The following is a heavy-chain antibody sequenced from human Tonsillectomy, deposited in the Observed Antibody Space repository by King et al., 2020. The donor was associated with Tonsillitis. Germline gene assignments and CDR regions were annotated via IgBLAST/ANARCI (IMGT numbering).Heavy chain of an antibody. CDR1: GFSLSSGVG. CDR2: IYWDDDK. D-gene: IGHD5-24*01. CDR3: AYREMYADYVVY. Sequence: ITLKESGPTLVKPTQTLTLTCTFSGFSLSSGVGVGWIRQPPGKALGWLALIYWDDDKRYSPSLKTRLTITKDTSKNQVVLTMTNMDPVDTATYYCAYREMYADYVVYWGQGTLVTVSS. J-gene: IGHJ4*02. V-gene: IGHV2-5*02.